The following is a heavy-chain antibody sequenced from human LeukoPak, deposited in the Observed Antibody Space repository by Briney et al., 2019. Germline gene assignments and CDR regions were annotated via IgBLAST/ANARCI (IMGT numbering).Heavy chain of an antibody. V-gene: IGHV3-9*01. Sequence: GGSLRLSCAASGFTFDDYAMHWVRQAPGKGLEWVSGISWNSGSIGYADSVKGRFTISRDNAKNSLYLQMNSLRAEDTALYYCARGLGYYGSGSYYRALGYWGQGTLVTVSS. J-gene: IGHJ4*02. D-gene: IGHD3-10*01. CDR3: ARGLGYYGSGSYYRALGY. CDR1: GFTFDDYA. CDR2: ISWNSGSI.